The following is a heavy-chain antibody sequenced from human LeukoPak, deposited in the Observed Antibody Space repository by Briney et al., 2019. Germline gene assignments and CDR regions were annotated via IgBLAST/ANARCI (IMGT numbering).Heavy chain of an antibody. J-gene: IGHJ6*04. Sequence: SQTLSLTCTVSGGSISSGGYYWSWIRQHPGKGLEWIGYIYYSGSTYYNPSLKSRVTISVDTSKNQFSLKLSSVTAADTAVYYCARGGLGFGELLLYYYYGMDVWGKGTTVTVSS. CDR3: ARGGLGFGELLLYYYYGMDV. D-gene: IGHD3-10*01. V-gene: IGHV4-31*03. CDR2: IYYSGST. CDR1: GGSISSGGYY.